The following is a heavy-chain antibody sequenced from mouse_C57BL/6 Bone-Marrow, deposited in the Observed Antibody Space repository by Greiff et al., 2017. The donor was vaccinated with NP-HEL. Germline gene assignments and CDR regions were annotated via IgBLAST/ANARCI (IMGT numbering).Heavy chain of an antibody. CDR3: AGSNPFAY. D-gene: IGHD2-5*01. J-gene: IGHJ3*01. CDR2: IHPNSGST. Sequence: QVQLQQPGAELVKPGASVKLSCKASGYTFTSYWMHWVKQRPGQGLEWIGMIHPNSGSTNYNEKFKSKTTLTVDKAYSTAYMQLSSQTAEDSAVYYCAGSNPFAYWGQGTLVTVSA. V-gene: IGHV1-64*01. CDR1: GYTFTSYW.